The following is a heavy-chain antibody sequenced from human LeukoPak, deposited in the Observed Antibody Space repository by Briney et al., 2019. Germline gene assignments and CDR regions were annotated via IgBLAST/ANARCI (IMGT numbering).Heavy chain of an antibody. D-gene: IGHD6-13*01. V-gene: IGHV3-7*01. CDR1: GFTFSTYW. Sequence: PGGSLRLSCAASGFTFSTYWMSWVRQAPGKGLEWVANIKQDGSEKYYIDSVKGRFTISRDNAKNSLYLQMNSLRAEDTAMYYCARDSAGNEYWGQGTLVTVSS. J-gene: IGHJ4*02. CDR2: IKQDGSEK. CDR3: ARDSAGNEY.